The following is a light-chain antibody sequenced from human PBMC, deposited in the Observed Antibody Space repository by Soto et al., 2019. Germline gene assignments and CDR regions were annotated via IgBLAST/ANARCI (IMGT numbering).Light chain of an antibody. CDR3: LLSYTGARV. CDR1: TGGVTSGHY. V-gene: IGLV7-46*01. CDR2: DTT. J-gene: IGLJ3*02. Sequence: QAVVTQEPSLTVSPGGTVTLTCGSSTGGVTSGHYPYWFQQKPGQAPRTLIYDTTSKHSWTPARFSGSLLGGKAALTLSGAQPEDEAEYSCLLSYTGARVFGGGTKVTVL.